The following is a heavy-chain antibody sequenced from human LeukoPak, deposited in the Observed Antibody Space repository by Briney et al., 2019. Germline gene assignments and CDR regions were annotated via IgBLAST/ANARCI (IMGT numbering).Heavy chain of an antibody. V-gene: IGHV1-18*01. CDR2: ISAYNGNT. CDR1: GYTFTSYG. Sequence: ASVKVSCKASGYTFTSYGISWVRQAPGQGLEWMGWISAYNGNTNYAQKLQGRVTMTTDTSTSTAYMELRSLRSDDTAVYYCARDSPWPYCSSTSCPHYWGQGTLVTVSS. CDR3: ARDSPWPYCSSTSCPHY. J-gene: IGHJ4*02. D-gene: IGHD2-2*01.